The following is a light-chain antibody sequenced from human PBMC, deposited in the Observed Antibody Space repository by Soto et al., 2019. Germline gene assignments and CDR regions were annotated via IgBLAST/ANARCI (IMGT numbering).Light chain of an antibody. V-gene: IGKV1-9*01. J-gene: IGKJ5*01. Sequence: DIQMTHSPSTLSASVGARVTLTCRASQGISSYLAWYQQKPGKAPKLLIYAASTLQSGVPSRFSGSGSGTDFTLTISSLQPEDFATYYCQQLNSYPITFGQGTRLEIK. CDR2: AAS. CDR1: QGISSY. CDR3: QQLNSYPIT.